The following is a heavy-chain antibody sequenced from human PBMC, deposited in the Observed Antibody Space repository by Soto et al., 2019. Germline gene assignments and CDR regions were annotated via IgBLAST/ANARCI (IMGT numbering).Heavy chain of an antibody. CDR2: ISYDGSNK. CDR3: ARATRPGSAPQGWFDP. Sequence: QVQLVESGGGVVQPGRSLRLSCAASGFTFSSYAMHWVRQAPGKGLEWVAVISYDGSNKYYADSVKGRFTISRDNSKNTLYMQMNSLRAEDTAVYYCARATRPGSAPQGWFDPWGQGTLVTVSS. V-gene: IGHV3-30-3*01. CDR1: GFTFSSYA. D-gene: IGHD3-10*01. J-gene: IGHJ5*02.